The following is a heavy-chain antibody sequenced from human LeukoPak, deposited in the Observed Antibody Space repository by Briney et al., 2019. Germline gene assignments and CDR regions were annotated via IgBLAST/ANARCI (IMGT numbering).Heavy chain of an antibody. J-gene: IGHJ4*02. D-gene: IGHD6-19*01. CDR2: IYSGGST. V-gene: IGHV3-53*05. CDR3: AKDVSIAVAGNLGY. CDR1: GFTVSSNY. Sequence: GGSLRLSCAASGFTVSSNYMSWVRQAPGKGLEWVSVIYSGGSTYYADSVKGRFTISRDNSKNTLYLQMNSLRAEDTALYYCAKDVSIAVAGNLGYWGQGTLVTVSS.